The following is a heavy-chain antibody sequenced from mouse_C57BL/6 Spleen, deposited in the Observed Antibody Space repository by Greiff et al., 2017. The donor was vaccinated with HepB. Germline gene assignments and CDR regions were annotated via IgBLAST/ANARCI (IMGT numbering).Heavy chain of an antibody. CDR1: GYTFTSYW. D-gene: IGHD5-1*01. CDR3: ARVPSSDAMDY. Sequence: QVQLQQPGAELVKPGASVKLSCKASGYTFTSYWMHWVKQRPGQGLEWIGMIHPNSGSTNYNEKFKSKATLTVDKSSSTAYMQLSSLTSEDSAVYDCARVPSSDAMDYWGQGTSVTVSS. J-gene: IGHJ4*01. V-gene: IGHV1-64*01. CDR2: IHPNSGST.